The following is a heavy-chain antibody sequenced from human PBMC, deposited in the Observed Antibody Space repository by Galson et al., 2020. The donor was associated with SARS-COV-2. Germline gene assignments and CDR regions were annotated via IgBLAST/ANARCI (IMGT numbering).Heavy chain of an antibody. D-gene: IGHD4-4*01. CDR3: ARGYDIEMATVSRGLGTPHALDY. Sequence: SETMSLTCTVSGGSISSYYWSWIRQPPGKGLEWIGYIYYSGSTNYNPSLKSRVTISVDTSKNQFSLKLSSVTAADTAVYYCARGYDIEMATVSRGLGTPHALDYWGQGTLVTVSS. CDR2: IYYSGST. CDR1: GGSISSYY. V-gene: IGHV4-59*13. J-gene: IGHJ4*02.